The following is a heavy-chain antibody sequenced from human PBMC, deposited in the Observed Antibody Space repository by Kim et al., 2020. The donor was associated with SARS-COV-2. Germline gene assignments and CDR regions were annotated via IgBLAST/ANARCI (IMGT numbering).Heavy chain of an antibody. CDR2: IWYDGSNK. V-gene: IGHV3-33*01. D-gene: IGHD3-22*01. CDR1: GFTFSSYG. J-gene: IGHJ4*02. CDR3: AGEGSWESSGPGLDY. Sequence: GGSLRLSCAASGFTFSSYGMHWVRQAPGKGLEWVAVIWYDGSNKYYADSVKGRFTISRDNSKNTLYLQLNSLRAEDTAVYYCAGEGSWESSGPGLDYWGQGTLVTVSS.